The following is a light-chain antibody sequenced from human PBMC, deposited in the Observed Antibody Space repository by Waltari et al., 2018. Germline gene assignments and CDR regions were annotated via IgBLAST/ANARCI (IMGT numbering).Light chain of an antibody. CDR3: AAWDDSLSGWV. CDR1: GSNIGDNY. J-gene: IGLJ3*02. Sequence: QSVLTQLPSASGTSGQGVTISCSGSGSNIGDNYVNWYQQFPGTSPRLLIHRNNQRPSGVPDRFSGSKSGTSAFLVISGLRSEDEADYHCAAWDDSLSGWVFGGGTKVTVL. CDR2: RNN. V-gene: IGLV1-47*01.